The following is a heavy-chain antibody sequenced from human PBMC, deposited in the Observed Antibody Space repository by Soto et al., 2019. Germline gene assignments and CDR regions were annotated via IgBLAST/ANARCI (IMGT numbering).Heavy chain of an antibody. V-gene: IGHV3-23*01. Sequence: GGSLRLSCAVSGVTLNSYVMNWVRQAPGKGLEWVSTISGSGGSTYYADSVKGRFTISRDNSKNPLYLQMNSLRAEDTAVYYCAKDGLQSLYYNHYMDVWGKGTTVTVSS. CDR2: ISGSGGST. CDR3: AKDGLQSLYYNHYMDV. CDR1: GVTLNSYV. J-gene: IGHJ6*03.